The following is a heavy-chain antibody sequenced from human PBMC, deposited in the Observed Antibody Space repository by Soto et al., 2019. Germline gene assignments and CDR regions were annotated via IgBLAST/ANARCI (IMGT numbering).Heavy chain of an antibody. D-gene: IGHD6-19*01. CDR3: ASVFSGWYFDY. CDR2: ISAYNGNT. CDR1: GYTFTSYG. V-gene: IGHV1-18*01. J-gene: IGHJ4*02. Sequence: ASVKVSCKASGYTFTSYGISWVQQAPGQGLEWMGWISAYNGNTNYAQKLQGRVTMTTDTSTSTAYMELRSLRSDDTAVYYCASVFSGWYFDYWGQGTLVTVSS.